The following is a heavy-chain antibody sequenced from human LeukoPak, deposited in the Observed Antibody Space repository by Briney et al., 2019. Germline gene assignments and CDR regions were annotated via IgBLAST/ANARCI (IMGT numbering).Heavy chain of an antibody. D-gene: IGHD3-10*01. V-gene: IGHV3-74*01. CDR1: GFTFSSYA. J-gene: IGHJ3*02. Sequence: GGSLRLSCAASGFTFSSYAMSWVRQAPGKGLEWVSLINTDGSSTTYADSVKGRFTISRDNAKNSLYLQMNSLRAEDTAVYYCARESGFRGDAFDIWGQGTMVTVSS. CDR3: ARESGFRGDAFDI. CDR2: INTDGSST.